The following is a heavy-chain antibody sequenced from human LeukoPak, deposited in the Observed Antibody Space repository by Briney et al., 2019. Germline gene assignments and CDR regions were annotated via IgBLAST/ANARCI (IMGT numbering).Heavy chain of an antibody. CDR3: ARGRYYLDS. CDR2: FNSDGRSA. V-gene: IGHV3-74*01. Sequence: GGSLRLSCAVSGFIFSSYWMHWVRQAPGKGLVWVSRFNSDGRSAYYADSVKGRFTISRNNAKNTLYLQMNSLRAEDTAVYYCARGRYYLDSWGQGALVTVSS. J-gene: IGHJ4*02. CDR1: GFIFSSYW. D-gene: IGHD4-17*01.